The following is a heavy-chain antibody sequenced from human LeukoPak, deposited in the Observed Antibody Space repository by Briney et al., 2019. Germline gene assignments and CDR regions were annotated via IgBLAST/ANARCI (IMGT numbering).Heavy chain of an antibody. CDR2: IKNDGSKI. Sequence: GGSLRLSCAASGFTFSSYEMNWVRQAPGKGLEWLSYIKNDGSKIYYTDSVKGRFTISRDNAKNSLFHQMSSLRAEDTAVYYCVRGSLSDRGDYWGQGTLVTVSS. V-gene: IGHV3-48*03. CDR1: GFTFSSYE. J-gene: IGHJ4*02. CDR3: VRGSLSDRGDY. D-gene: IGHD3-16*01.